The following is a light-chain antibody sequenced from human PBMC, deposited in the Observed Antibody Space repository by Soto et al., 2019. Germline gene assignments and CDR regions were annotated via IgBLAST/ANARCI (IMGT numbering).Light chain of an antibody. V-gene: IGKV3-15*01. J-gene: IGKJ5*01. CDR3: QQYIKWPIT. CDR1: QSGSSN. CDR2: GAS. Sequence: IVLTQSPATLSLSGGGRATLSCRASQSGSSNLAWYQQKPGQAPRLLIYGASTRATCIPARFSGSGSGTEFTLTVSSLQSEDFAVYYCQQYIKWPITFGQGTRLEIK.